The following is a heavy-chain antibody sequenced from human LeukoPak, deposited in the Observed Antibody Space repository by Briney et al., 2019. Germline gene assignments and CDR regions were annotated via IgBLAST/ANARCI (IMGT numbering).Heavy chain of an antibody. CDR3: ARETDGAIDY. CDR2: ISSSGSTI. CDR1: GFTFSSYE. Sequence: PGGSLRLSCAASGFTFSSYEMNWVRQAPGKGLEWVSYISSSGSTIYYADSVEGRFTISRDNAKNSLYLQMNSLRAEDTAVYYCARETDGAIDYWGQGTLVTVSS. V-gene: IGHV3-48*03. J-gene: IGHJ4*02. D-gene: IGHD4/OR15-4a*01.